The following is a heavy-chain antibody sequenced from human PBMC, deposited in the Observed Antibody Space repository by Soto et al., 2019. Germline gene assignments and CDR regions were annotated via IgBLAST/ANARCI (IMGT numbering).Heavy chain of an antibody. D-gene: IGHD3-22*01. V-gene: IGHV1-69*13. Sequence: GASVKVSCKASGGTFSSYAISWVRQAPGQGLEWMGGIIPIFGTANYAQKFQGRVTITADESTSTAYMELSSLRSEDTAVYYCAMTLDSGYYYPDFDYWGQGTLVTVSS. CDR2: IIPIFGTA. CDR1: GGTFSSYA. J-gene: IGHJ4*02. CDR3: AMTLDSGYYYPDFDY.